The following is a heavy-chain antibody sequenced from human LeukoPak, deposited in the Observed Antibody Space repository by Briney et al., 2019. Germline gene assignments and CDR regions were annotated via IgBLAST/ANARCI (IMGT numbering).Heavy chain of an antibody. CDR3: ARDPGAAYYYMDV. J-gene: IGHJ6*03. CDR2: ISYDGSNK. Sequence: GGSLRLSCAASGFTFSSYAMHWVRQAPGKGLEWVAVISYDGSNKYYADSVKGRFTISRDNSKNTLYLQMNSLRAEDTAVYYCARDPGAAYYYMDVWGKGTTVTVSS. D-gene: IGHD6-13*01. V-gene: IGHV3-30-3*01. CDR1: GFTFSSYA.